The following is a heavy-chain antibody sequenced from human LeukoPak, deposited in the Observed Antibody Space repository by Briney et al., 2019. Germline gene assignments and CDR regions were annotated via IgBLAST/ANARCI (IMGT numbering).Heavy chain of an antibody. CDR1: GFTFSSYA. CDR3: AELGITMIGGV. D-gene: IGHD3-10*02. J-gene: IGHJ6*04. V-gene: IGHV3-20*04. CDR2: INWSGDNT. Sequence: TGGSLRLSCAASGFTFSSYAMSWVRQAPGKGLEWVSGINWSGDNTGHADSVKDRFTISRDNAKNSLYLQMNSLRAEDTAVYYCAELGITMIGGVWGKGTTVTISS.